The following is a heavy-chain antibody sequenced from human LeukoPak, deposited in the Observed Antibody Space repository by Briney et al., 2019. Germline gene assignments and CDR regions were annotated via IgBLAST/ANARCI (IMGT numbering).Heavy chain of an antibody. CDR2: IYNLGTT. CDR3: AAPYSGSYQYYFDY. D-gene: IGHD1-26*01. Sequence: SETLSLTCTVSGGSISSNNYCWGWLRQPPGRGLEWIGSIYNLGTTQYNPSLKRRLTISVDTSKNQFSLNLSSVTAADTAVYYCAAPYSGSYQYYFDYWGQGALVTVSS. CDR1: GGSISSNNYC. J-gene: IGHJ4*02. V-gene: IGHV4-39*01.